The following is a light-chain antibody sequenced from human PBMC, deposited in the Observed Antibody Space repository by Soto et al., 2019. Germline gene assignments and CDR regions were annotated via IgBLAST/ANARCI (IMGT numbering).Light chain of an antibody. CDR1: SSDVGGYDY. J-gene: IGLJ2*01. CDR3: ISYTIISTDVA. CDR2: EVT. V-gene: IGLV2-8*01. Sequence: QSALTQPASVSGSPGQSVTISCTGTSSDVGGYDYVSWYQQHPGKAPKLIIYEVTQRPSGVSDRFSGSKSGSTASLTLSGPRAQDEAHDYCISYTIISTDVAFGGGTKLTVL.